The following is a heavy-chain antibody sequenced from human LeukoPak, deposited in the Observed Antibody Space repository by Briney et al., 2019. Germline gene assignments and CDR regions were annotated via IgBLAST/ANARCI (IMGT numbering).Heavy chain of an antibody. V-gene: IGHV3-9*01. CDR1: GFTFDDYA. J-gene: IGHJ3*02. CDR2: INWNTNSI. D-gene: IGHD6-19*01. Sequence: PGRSLRLSCAASGFTFDDYAMHWVRQAPGRGLEWVSGINWNTNSIKYADSVKGRFTISRDNAKNSLYLQMNSLRAEDTAVYYCAKLNHRGYSSGWYPLDAFDIWGQGTMVTVSS. CDR3: AKLNHRGYSSGWYPLDAFDI.